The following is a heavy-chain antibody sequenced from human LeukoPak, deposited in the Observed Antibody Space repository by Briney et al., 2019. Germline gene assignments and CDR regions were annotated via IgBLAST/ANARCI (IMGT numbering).Heavy chain of an antibody. CDR1: GRSFSGYY. CDR2: INHSGST. V-gene: IGHV4-34*01. D-gene: IGHD3-22*01. CDR3: ARGTGSDYYDSSGYSSFDY. J-gene: IGHJ4*02. Sequence: TETLSLTCAVQGRSFSGYYGSSIRQPPGKGREWIGEINHSGSTNSNPSRKSRVPISADQCRNQFSLKLRSVTAADTAVYYCARGTGSDYYDSSGYSSFDYWGQGTLVTVSS.